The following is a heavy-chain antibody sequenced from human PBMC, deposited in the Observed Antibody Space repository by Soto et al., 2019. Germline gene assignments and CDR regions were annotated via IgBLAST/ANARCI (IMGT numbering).Heavy chain of an antibody. CDR3: VRGRYGDY. CDR2: ISAHNGNT. D-gene: IGHD1-1*01. J-gene: IGHJ4*02. Sequence: QVHLVQSGAEVKKPGASVKVSCKGSGYAFTTYGITWVRQAPGQGLEWMGWISAHNGNTNYAQKLQGRVTVTRDTSTSTAYMELRSLRSDDTAGYYCVRGRYGDYWGQGALVTVSS. CDR1: GYAFTTYG. V-gene: IGHV1-18*01.